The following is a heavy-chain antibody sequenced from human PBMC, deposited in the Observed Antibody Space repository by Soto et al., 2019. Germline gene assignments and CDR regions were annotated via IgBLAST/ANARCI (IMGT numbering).Heavy chain of an antibody. CDR1: GGSISSYY. Sequence: QVQLQESGPGLVKPSETLSLTCTVSGGSISSYYWSWIRQPPGKGLEWIGYVYYSGSTNYNPSLKSRVTGSVDTSKNQFSLKLTSVTAADTAVYYCARHRYTRAWYPSFLYWGQGTLVTVSS. CDR3: ARHRYTRAWYPSFLY. CDR2: VYYSGST. J-gene: IGHJ4*02. V-gene: IGHV4-59*08. D-gene: IGHD6-19*01.